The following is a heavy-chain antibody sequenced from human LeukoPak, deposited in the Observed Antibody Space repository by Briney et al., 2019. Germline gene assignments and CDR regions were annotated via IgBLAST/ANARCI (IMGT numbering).Heavy chain of an antibody. CDR1: GGSISSSGYY. D-gene: IGHD1-1*01. Sequence: SETLSLTCTVSGGSISSSGYYWGWIRQPPGKGLEWIGTIYYSGSTYYNPSLKSRVTISVDTSKNQFSLKVSSVTAADTAVYYCTRGAGSTTSNDAFDIWGQGTMVTVSS. V-gene: IGHV4-39*07. CDR2: IYYSGST. CDR3: TRGAGSTTSNDAFDI. J-gene: IGHJ3*02.